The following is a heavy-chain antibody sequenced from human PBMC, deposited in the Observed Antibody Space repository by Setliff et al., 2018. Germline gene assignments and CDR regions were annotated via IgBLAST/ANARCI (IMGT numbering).Heavy chain of an antibody. CDR3: ARDIYGSGSYAVGGYFDY. V-gene: IGHV3-15*01. CDR1: GFNFADAW. Sequence: GGSVRLSCATSGFNFADAWMSWVRQAPGKGLEWIGLIRRKAQGGTTEYAASVKGRFTISRDNAKNSLYLQMNSLRAEDTAVYYCARDIYGSGSYAVGGYFDYWGQGTQVTVSS. D-gene: IGHD3-10*01. J-gene: IGHJ4*02. CDR2: IRRKAQGGTT.